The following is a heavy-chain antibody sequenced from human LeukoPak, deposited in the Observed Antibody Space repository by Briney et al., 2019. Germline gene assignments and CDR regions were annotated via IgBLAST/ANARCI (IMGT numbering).Heavy chain of an antibody. CDR3: ARLSHGSRSYHFDY. J-gene: IGHJ4*02. V-gene: IGHV3-23*01. D-gene: IGHD3-10*01. Sequence: GGTLRLSCAASGFTFSSYGMSWVRQAPGKGLEWVSAISGSGGSTYYADSVKGRFTISRDNSKNTLFLQMNSLRAADMAVYYCARLSHGSRSYHFDYWGQGALVTVSS. CDR2: ISGSGGST. CDR1: GFTFSSYG.